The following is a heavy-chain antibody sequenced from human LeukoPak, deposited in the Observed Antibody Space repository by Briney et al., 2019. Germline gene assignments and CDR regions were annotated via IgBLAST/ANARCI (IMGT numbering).Heavy chain of an antibody. CDR1: GGSISSSSYY. Sequence: SETLSLTCTDSGGSISSSSYYWGWIRQPPGKGLEWIGSIYYSGSTYYNPSLKSRVTISVDTSKNQFSLKLSSVTAADTAVYYCARLDTAMVSFDYWGQGTLVTVSS. D-gene: IGHD5-18*01. V-gene: IGHV4-39*07. CDR3: ARLDTAMVSFDY. J-gene: IGHJ4*02. CDR2: IYYSGST.